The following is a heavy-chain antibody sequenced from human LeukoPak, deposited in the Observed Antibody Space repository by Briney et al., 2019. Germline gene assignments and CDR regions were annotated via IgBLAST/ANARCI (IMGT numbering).Heavy chain of an antibody. CDR2: IYHSEST. D-gene: IGHD1-26*01. Sequence: SETLSLTCAVSGGSISSGGYSWSWIRQPPGKGLEWIGEIYHSESTNYNPSLKSRVTISVDKSKNQFSLKLSSVTAADTAVYYCARDTSGSYYHFDCWGQGTLVTVSS. CDR1: GGSISSGGYS. J-gene: IGHJ4*02. CDR3: ARDTSGSYYHFDC. V-gene: IGHV4-30-2*01.